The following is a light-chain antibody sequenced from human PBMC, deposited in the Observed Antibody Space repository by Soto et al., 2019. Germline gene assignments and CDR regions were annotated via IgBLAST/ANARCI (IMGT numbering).Light chain of an antibody. J-gene: IGKJ1*01. V-gene: IGKV3-20*01. CDR3: QHYGDSPRT. Sequence: EIVLTQSPGTLSLSPGERATLSCRAIQSVSSSYLAWYQQKPGQAPRLLIYGASSRATGIPDRFSGSGSGTDFNLTISRLEPEDFAVYYCQHYGDSPRTFGQGTKVDIK. CDR1: QSVSSSY. CDR2: GAS.